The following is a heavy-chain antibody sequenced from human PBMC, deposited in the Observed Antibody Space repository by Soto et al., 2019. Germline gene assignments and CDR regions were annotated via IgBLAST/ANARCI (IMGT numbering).Heavy chain of an antibody. CDR2: ISYDGSNK. D-gene: IGHD6-13*01. V-gene: IGHV3-30*18. CDR1: GFTFSSYG. CDR3: AKDGAAGPFDY. J-gene: IGHJ4*02. Sequence: QVQLVESGGGVVQPGRSLRLSCAASGFTFSSYGMHWVRQAPGKGLEWVAVISYDGSNKYYADSVKGRFTISRDNSKNTLYLQMNSLRAEDTAVYYCAKDGAAGPFDYWGQGTLVTVSS.